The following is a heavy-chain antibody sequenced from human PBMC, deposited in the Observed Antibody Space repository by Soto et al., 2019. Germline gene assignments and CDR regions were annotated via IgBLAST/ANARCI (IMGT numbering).Heavy chain of an antibody. V-gene: IGHV4-34*01. CDR1: GGSFSGYY. J-gene: IGHJ4*02. Sequence: SETLCLTCAVYGGSFSGYYWSWIRQPPGKGLEWIGEINHSGSTNYNPSLKSRVTISVDTSKNQFSLKLSSVTAADTAVYYCARGGITMVRGVLNYWGQGTLVTVSS. CDR2: INHSGST. D-gene: IGHD3-10*01. CDR3: ARGGITMVRGVLNY.